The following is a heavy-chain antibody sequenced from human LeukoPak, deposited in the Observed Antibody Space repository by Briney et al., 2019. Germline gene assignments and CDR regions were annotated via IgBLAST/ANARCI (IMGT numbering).Heavy chain of an antibody. CDR3: ARDLDSLYYFDY. V-gene: IGHV3-30-3*01. CDR1: GFTFSSYA. CDR2: ISYDGSNK. D-gene: IGHD3/OR15-3a*01. Sequence: PGGSLRLSCAASGFTFSSYAMHWVRQAPGKGLEWVAVISYDGSNKNYADSVKGRFTISRDNSKNTLYLQMNSLRAEDTAVYYCARDLDSLYYFDYWGQGTLVTVSS. J-gene: IGHJ4*02.